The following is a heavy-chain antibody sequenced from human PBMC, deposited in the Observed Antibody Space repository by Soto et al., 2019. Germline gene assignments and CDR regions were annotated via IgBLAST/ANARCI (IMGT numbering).Heavy chain of an antibody. Sequence: ASVKVSCKASGYTFTSYYMHWVRQAPGQGLEWMGIINPSSGSTSYAQKFQGRVTMTRDTSTSTVYMELSSLRSEDTAVYYCARDCSGGSCYRTDPFFDYWGPGTLVTVSS. D-gene: IGHD2-15*01. CDR2: INPSSGST. V-gene: IGHV1-46*01. CDR3: ARDCSGGSCYRTDPFFDY. CDR1: GYTFTSYY. J-gene: IGHJ4*02.